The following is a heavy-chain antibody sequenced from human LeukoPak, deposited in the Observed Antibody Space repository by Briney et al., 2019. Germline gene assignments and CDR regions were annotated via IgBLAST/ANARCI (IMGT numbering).Heavy chain of an antibody. D-gene: IGHD3-22*01. CDR1: GGSISSYY. CDR3: ARFLVERLYYDPKYYFDY. V-gene: IGHV4-59*01. CDR2: IYYSGST. J-gene: IGHJ4*02. Sequence: SETLSLTCTVSGGSISSYYWSWIRQPPGKGLEWIGYIYYSGSTNYNPSLKSRVTISVDTSKNQFSLKLSSVTAADTAVYCCARFLVERLYYDPKYYFDYWGQGTLVTVSS.